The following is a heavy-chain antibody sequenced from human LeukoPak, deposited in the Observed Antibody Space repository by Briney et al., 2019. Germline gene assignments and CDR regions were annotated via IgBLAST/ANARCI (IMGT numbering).Heavy chain of an antibody. CDR3: ARGQIGSRSPYY. CDR2: INHSGST. Sequence: SETLSLTCAVYGGSFSGYYWSWIRQPPGKGLEWIGEINHSGSTNYNPSLKSRVTISVDTSKNQFSLKLSSVTAADTAVYYCARGQIGSRSPYYWGQGTLVTVSS. V-gene: IGHV4-34*01. J-gene: IGHJ4*02. D-gene: IGHD2-21*01. CDR1: GGSFSGYY.